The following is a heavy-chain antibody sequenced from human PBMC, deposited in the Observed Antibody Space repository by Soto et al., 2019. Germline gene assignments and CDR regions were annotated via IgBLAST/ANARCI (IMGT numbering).Heavy chain of an antibody. CDR3: ATAGYDILTGYYMGGWFDP. D-gene: IGHD3-9*01. CDR1: GYTLTELS. J-gene: IGHJ5*02. CDR2: FDPEDGET. V-gene: IGHV1-24*01. Sequence: ASVKVSCKVSGYTLTELSMHWVRQAPGKGLEWMGGFDPEDGETIYAQKFQGRVTMTEDTSTDTAYMELSSLRSEDTAVYYCATAGYDILTGYYMGGWFDPWGQGTLVTVSS.